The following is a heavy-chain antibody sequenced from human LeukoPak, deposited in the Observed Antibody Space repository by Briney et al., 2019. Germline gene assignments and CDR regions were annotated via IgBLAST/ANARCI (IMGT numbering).Heavy chain of an antibody. CDR3: ARGGTVVSFSFDY. D-gene: IGHD2-15*01. J-gene: IGHJ4*02. Sequence: SETLSLTCTVSGGSISSYYWSWIRQPPGKGLEWVGYIYYSGSTNYNPSLKSRVTISVDTSKNQFSLKLSSVTAADTAVYYCARGGTVVSFSFDYWGQGTLVTVSS. CDR1: GGSISSYY. V-gene: IGHV4-59*01. CDR2: IYYSGST.